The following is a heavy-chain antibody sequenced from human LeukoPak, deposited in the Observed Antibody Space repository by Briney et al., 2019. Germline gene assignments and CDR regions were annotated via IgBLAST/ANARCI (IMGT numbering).Heavy chain of an antibody. V-gene: IGHV1-2*02. CDR2: INPNSGGT. J-gene: IGHJ4*02. Sequence: GASVKVSCKASGYTFTGYYVHWVRQAPGQGLEWMGWINPNSGGTNYAQKFQGRVTMTRDTSISTAYMELSRLRSDDTAVYYCARQTAMVTNYYDSSGLDYWGQETLVTVSS. D-gene: IGHD3-22*01. CDR1: GYTFTGYY. CDR3: ARQTAMVTNYYDSSGLDY.